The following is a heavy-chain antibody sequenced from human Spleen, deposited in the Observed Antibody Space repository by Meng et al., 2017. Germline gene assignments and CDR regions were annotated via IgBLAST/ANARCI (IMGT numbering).Heavy chain of an antibody. Sequence: QVPITQWGAGLLKPSETLSLTCAVYGGSFSGYYWSWIRQPPGKGLEWIGEINHSGSTNYNPSLKSRVTISVDTSKNQFSLKLSSVTAADTAVYYCARDPHDYGGNVRFDYWGQGTLVTVSS. J-gene: IGHJ4*02. D-gene: IGHD4-23*01. CDR3: ARDPHDYGGNVRFDY. CDR2: INHSGST. CDR1: GGSFSGYY. V-gene: IGHV4-34*01.